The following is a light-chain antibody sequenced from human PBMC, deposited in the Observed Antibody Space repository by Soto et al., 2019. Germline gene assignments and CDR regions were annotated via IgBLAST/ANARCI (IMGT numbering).Light chain of an antibody. CDR1: QSVTNSF. CDR2: GIS. CDR3: QQYSTLPHP. V-gene: IGKV3-20*01. J-gene: IGKJ2*01. Sequence: EVLMTQSKSTLSFSPGERATLFCRSSQSVTNSFFAWYQQKPGQAPRLLIYGISSRATGIPDRFSGSGSGTDFTLTISRLEPEDFVVYYCQQYSTLPHPFGQGTKVDIK.